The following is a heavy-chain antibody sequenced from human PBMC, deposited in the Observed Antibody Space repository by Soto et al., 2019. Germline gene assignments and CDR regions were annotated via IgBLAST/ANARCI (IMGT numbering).Heavy chain of an antibody. CDR2: IYHGGTT. CDR3: ARVHLTVVAGSPFVP. Sequence: SEPHSVRSSVSGGMSGVRCCLASIRKPPGKGTEWIASIYHGGTTFYNPSLKSRITISVDTSNNQFSLKLTSVTAADTAVYYCARVHLTVVAGSPFVPWG. V-gene: IGHV4-38-2*02. CDR1: GGMSGVRCC. J-gene: IGHJ5*02. D-gene: IGHD6-19*01.